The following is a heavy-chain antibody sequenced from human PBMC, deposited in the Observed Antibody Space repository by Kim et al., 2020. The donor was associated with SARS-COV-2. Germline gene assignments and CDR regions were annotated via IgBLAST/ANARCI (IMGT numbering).Heavy chain of an antibody. CDR2: INTNTGNP. CDR3: ARGSSESRGWALWFGEFPFFSVDY. CDR1: GYTFTSYA. J-gene: IGHJ4*02. Sequence: ASVKVSCKASGYTFTSYAMNWVRQAPGQGLEWMGWINTNTGNPTYAQGFTGRFVFSLDTSVSTAYLQISSLKAEDTAVYYCARGSSESRGWALWFGEFPFFSVDYWGQGTLVTVSS. D-gene: IGHD3-10*01. V-gene: IGHV7-4-1*02.